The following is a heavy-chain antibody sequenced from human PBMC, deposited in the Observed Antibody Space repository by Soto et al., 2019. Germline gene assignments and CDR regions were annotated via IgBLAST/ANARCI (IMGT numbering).Heavy chain of an antibody. V-gene: IGHV3-30*04. Sequence: GGSLRLSCAASGFTFSSYAMHWVRQAPGKGLEWVAVISYDGSNKYYADSVKGRFTISRDNSKNTLYLQMNSLRAEDTAVYYCARDHAQEDSSGYLDYWGQGTLVTVSS. J-gene: IGHJ4*02. CDR3: ARDHAQEDSSGYLDY. D-gene: IGHD3-22*01. CDR1: GFTFSSYA. CDR2: ISYDGSNK.